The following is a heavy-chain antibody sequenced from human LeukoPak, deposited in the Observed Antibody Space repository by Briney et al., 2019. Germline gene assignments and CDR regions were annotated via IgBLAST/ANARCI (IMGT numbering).Heavy chain of an antibody. CDR3: ARGTGYCSSTSCPRAYFDY. CDR2: IWYDGSNK. D-gene: IGHD2-2*03. J-gene: IGHJ4*02. Sequence: GGSLRLSCAASGFTFSSYGMHWVRQAPGKGLEGVAVIWYDGSNKYYADPVKGRFTISRDNSKNTLYLQMNSLRAEDTAVYYCARGTGYCSSTSCPRAYFDYWGQGTLVTDSS. CDR1: GFTFSSYG. V-gene: IGHV3-33*01.